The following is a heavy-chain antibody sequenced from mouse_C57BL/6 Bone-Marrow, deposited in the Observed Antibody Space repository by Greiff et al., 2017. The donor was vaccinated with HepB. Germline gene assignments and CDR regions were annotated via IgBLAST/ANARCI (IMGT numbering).Heavy chain of an antibody. CDR2: IDPSDSYT. D-gene: IGHD4-1*01. J-gene: IGHJ2*01. Sequence: QVQLKQPGAELVMPGASVKLSCKASGYTFTSYWMHWVKQRPGQGLEWIGEIDPSDSYTNYNQKFKGKSTLTVDKSSSTAYMQLSSLTSEDSAVYYCAREGLTGDYFDYWGQGTTLTVSS. CDR3: AREGLTGDYFDY. V-gene: IGHV1-69*01. CDR1: GYTFTSYW.